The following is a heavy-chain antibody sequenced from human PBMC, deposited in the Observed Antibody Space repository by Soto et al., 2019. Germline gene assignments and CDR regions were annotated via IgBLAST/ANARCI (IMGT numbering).Heavy chain of an antibody. CDR2: INSDGSST. V-gene: IGHV3-74*01. CDR3: ARDNRPSVDTAMDGYYYYGMDV. D-gene: IGHD5-18*01. J-gene: IGHJ6*02. CDR1: GFTFSSYW. Sequence: GGSLRLSCAASGFTFSSYWMHWVRQAPGKGLVWVSRINSDGSSTSYADSVKGRFTISRDNAKNTLYLQMNSLRAEDTAVYYCARDNRPSVDTAMDGYYYYGMDVWGQGTTVTVSS.